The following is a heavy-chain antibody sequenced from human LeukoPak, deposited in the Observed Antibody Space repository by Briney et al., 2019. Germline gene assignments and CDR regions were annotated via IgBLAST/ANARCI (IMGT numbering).Heavy chain of an antibody. CDR1: GYTFTGHY. V-gene: IGHV1-2*02. D-gene: IGHD1-1*01. CDR2: INPNSGGT. CDR3: ARCSTPHWIFDAFDI. Sequence: GASVKVSCKASGYTFTGHYMHWVRQAPGQGPEWMGWINPNSGGTNYAQKFQGRVTMTRDTSISTAYMELSGLRSDDTAVYYCARCSTPHWIFDAFDIWGQGTMVTVPS. J-gene: IGHJ3*02.